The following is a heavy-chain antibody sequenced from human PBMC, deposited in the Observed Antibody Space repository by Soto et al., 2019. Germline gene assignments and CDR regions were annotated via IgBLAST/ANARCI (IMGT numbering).Heavy chain of an antibody. Sequence: GGSLRLSCAASGFSFSSYAMSWVRQAPSQGLEWVSSITTRGGRTYYADSVRGRFTISRDNFANALYLEMNSLRAEDTAIYYCAKEYYYDPSGPYSDLYFDSWGQGTLVTVSS. D-gene: IGHD3-22*01. V-gene: IGHV3-23*01. CDR1: GFSFSSYA. J-gene: IGHJ4*02. CDR2: ITTRGGRT. CDR3: AKEYYYDPSGPYSDLYFDS.